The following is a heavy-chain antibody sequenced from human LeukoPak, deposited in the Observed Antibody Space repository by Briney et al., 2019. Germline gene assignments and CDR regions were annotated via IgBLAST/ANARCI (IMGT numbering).Heavy chain of an antibody. D-gene: IGHD6-6*01. V-gene: IGHV4-59*01. CDR3: ARRQLSQLYYFDN. J-gene: IGHJ4*02. CDR1: GGSISSYY. CDR2: IYSSGST. Sequence: PSETLSLTCTVSGGSISSYYWSWIRQPPGKGLEWIGYIYSSGSTNYNPSLKTRVTISVDTSKNQFSLKLSSVTAADTAVYYSARRQLSQLYYFDNWGQGTLVTVSS.